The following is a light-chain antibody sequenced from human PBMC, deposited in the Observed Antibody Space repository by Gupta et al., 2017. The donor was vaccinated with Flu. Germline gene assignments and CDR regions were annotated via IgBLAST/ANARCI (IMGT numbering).Light chain of an antibody. V-gene: IGKV1-5*03. CDR1: QSIRGW. CDR2: KAS. J-gene: IGKJ4*01. Sequence: DIQMTQSPSTLSASVGDRVTITCRASQSIRGWLAWYQRKPGKAPNLLIYKASSLASGVPSRFSGSGSGTEFTLTINSLQPDDFATYYCQQDDSYSLTFGGGTEVEIK. CDR3: QQDDSYSLT.